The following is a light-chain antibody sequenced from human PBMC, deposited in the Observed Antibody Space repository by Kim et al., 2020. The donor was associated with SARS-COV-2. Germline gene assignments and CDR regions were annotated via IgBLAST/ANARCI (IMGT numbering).Light chain of an antibody. CDR1: QSVSSN. CDR2: VAS. J-gene: IGKJ5*01. Sequence: SPGDIATISSRASQSVSSNLAWYQQTPGQAPRPHNYVASTRATCIPAMFSGRRSGTEVTHTIISLQSEYLAVYYCQHYNNWPPLTFGQGTRLDIK. V-gene: IGKV3-15*01. CDR3: QHYNNWPPLT.